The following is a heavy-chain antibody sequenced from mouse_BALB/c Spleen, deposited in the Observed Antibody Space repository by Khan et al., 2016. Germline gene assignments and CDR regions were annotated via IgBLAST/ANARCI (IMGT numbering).Heavy chain of an antibody. V-gene: IGHV3-2*02. CDR3: ARATVVATRYVDV. Sequence: EVQLQESGPGLVKPSQSLSLTCTVTGYSITSDYAWNWIRQFPGNKLEWMGYISYSGSTSYNPSLKSRISITRDTSKNQFFLQLNSVTTEDTATYYCARATVVATRYVDVWGAGTTVTVSS. J-gene: IGHJ1*01. CDR2: ISYSGST. CDR1: GYSITSDYA. D-gene: IGHD1-1*01.